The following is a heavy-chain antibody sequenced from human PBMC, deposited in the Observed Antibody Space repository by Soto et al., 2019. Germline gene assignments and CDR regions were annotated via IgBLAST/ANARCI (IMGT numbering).Heavy chain of an antibody. V-gene: IGHV3-21*01. CDR1: GFTFSGYS. CDR3: ASGFRNGFNV. Sequence: EVQLVESGGGLVKPGGSLRLSCVASGFTFSGYSINWVRQAPGKGLEWVSYISGPSIYIYYADSVKGRFTISRDNAKSAVYLQRNSLSAEDTAVYYCASGFRNGFNVWGQGTTVSVSS. D-gene: IGHD2-8*01. J-gene: IGHJ6*02. CDR2: ISGPSIYI.